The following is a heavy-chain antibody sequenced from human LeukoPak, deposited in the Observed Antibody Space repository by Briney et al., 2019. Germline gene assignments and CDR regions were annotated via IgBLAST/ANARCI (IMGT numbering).Heavy chain of an antibody. CDR3: ARVRGGWYFDS. J-gene: IGHJ4*02. Sequence: GGSLRLSCAASGFPFSDYYMSWIRQAPGKGLEWISYISSGSDYTNYADSVKGRFTISRDKAKNSLYLQMNSLRDEDTAVYYCARVRGGWYFDSWGQGTLVTVSS. CDR2: ISSGSDYT. V-gene: IGHV3-11*06. CDR1: GFPFSDYY. D-gene: IGHD6-19*01.